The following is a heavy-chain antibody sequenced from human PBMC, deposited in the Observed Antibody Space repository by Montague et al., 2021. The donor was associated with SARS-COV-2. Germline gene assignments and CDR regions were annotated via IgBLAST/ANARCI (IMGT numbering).Heavy chain of an antibody. CDR2: INYSGST. J-gene: IGHJ3*02. CDR1: GGSISGYY. V-gene: IGHV4-59*01. Sequence: SETLSLTCTASGGSISGYYWSWIRQSPGKGLEWIGYINYSGSTNYNPSLKSRLTISVDTSKNHFSLNLSSVTAADTAVYYCARDVPGYQLQGSFHIWGQGTMVTVSS. CDR3: ARDVPGYQLQGSFHI. D-gene: IGHD2-2*01.